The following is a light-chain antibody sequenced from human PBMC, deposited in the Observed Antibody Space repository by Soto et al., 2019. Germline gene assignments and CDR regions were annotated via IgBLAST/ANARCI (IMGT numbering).Light chain of an antibody. J-gene: IGKJ4*01. V-gene: IGKV1-33*01. CDR3: QQYDNLPSLT. Sequence: DIQRTQSPSSLSASVGDRVTITCQASQDISNYLNWYQQKPGKAPKLLIYDASNLETGVPSRFSGSGSGTDFTFTISSLQPEDIATYYCQQYDNLPSLTFGGGTKVDIK. CDR1: QDISNY. CDR2: DAS.